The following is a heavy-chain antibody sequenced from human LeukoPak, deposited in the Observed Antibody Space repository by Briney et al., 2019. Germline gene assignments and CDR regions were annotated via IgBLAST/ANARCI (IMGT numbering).Heavy chain of an antibody. CDR3: AKEGAASWDVDV. CDR2: IRPDGHNK. CDR1: GSISIGYG. J-gene: IGHJ6*04. V-gene: IGHV3-30*02. D-gene: IGHD3-3*02. Sequence: GGSLRLSCAASGSISIGYGMHWVRQAPGKGPEWVAFIRPDGHNKYYADSVKGRFMISRDNSKNTVDLQMNSLRGDDTAMYYCAKEGAASWDVDVWGKGTTVTVSS.